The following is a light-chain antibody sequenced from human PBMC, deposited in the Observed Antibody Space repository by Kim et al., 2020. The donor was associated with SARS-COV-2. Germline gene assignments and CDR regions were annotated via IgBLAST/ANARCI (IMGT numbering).Light chain of an antibody. CDR2: GKN. Sequence: VALGQTVRITSQGASLGSFYATWYMQKQGQGPIVVIYGKNNRPSGIAGRVSGSSSRNTASLTITGTQGGDEADYYCNARDSNDNVVFGAGTKLTVL. CDR1: SLGSFY. V-gene: IGLV3-19*01. CDR3: NARDSNDNVV. J-gene: IGLJ2*01.